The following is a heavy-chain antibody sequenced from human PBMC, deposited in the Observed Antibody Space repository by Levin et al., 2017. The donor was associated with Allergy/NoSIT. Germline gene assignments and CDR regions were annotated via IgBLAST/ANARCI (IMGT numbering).Heavy chain of an antibody. D-gene: IGHD6-19*01. CDR1: GGSFSGSY. CDR2: INHSGST. V-gene: IGHV4-34*01. CDR3: ARGTAVAGTCDY. J-gene: IGHJ4*02. Sequence: SQTLSLTCAVYGGSFSGSYWSWIRQPPGKGLEWIGEINHSGSTNYNPSLKSRVTISVDTCKNQFSLRLSSVTAADTAVYYCARGTAVAGTCDYWGQGTLVTVSS.